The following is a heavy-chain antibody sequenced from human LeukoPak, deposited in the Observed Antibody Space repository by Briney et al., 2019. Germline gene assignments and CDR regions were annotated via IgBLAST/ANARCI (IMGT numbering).Heavy chain of an antibody. Sequence: GGSLRLSCAASGFTVSSNYMSWVRQAPGKGLEWVSVIYSGGSTYYADSVKGRFTISRDNDMNSLYLQMNSLTDEDTAMYYCARFLRNYWYSDYWGQGTLVTVSS. CDR2: IYSGGST. V-gene: IGHV3-53*01. CDR3: ARFLRNYWYSDY. CDR1: GFTVSSNY. D-gene: IGHD1-7*01. J-gene: IGHJ4*02.